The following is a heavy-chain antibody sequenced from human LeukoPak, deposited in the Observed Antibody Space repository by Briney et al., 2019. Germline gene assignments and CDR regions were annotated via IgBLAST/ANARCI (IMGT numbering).Heavy chain of an antibody. J-gene: IGHJ4*02. Sequence: PGGSLRLSCAASGFTSSSYAMHWVRQAPGKGLEWVAVISYDGSNKYYADSVKGRFTISRDNSKNTLYLQMNSLRAEDTAVYYCASTRLYYFDYWGQGTLVTVSS. CDR1: GFTSSSYA. CDR3: ASTRLYYFDY. D-gene: IGHD1-26*01. CDR2: ISYDGSNK. V-gene: IGHV3-30*04.